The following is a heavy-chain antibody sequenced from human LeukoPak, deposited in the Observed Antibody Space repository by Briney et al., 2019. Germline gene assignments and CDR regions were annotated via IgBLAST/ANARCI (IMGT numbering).Heavy chain of an antibody. D-gene: IGHD2-21*02. Sequence: PSETLSLTCTVSGGSISSFYWSWLRQPPGEGLEGSGHIYYSGSTNYNPSLKSRVTISVDTSKNQFSLKLSSVTAADTAVYYCAREVVVTAVYYMDVRGKGTTVTVSS. CDR3: AREVVVTAVYYMDV. CDR2: IYYSGST. V-gene: IGHV4-59*01. J-gene: IGHJ6*03. CDR1: GGSISSFY.